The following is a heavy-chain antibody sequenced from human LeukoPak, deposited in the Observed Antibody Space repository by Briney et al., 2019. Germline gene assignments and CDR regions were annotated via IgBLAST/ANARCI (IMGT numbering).Heavy chain of an antibody. J-gene: IGHJ3*01. Sequence: ASVKVSCKASGYTFTSYAISWVRQAPGQGLEWMGWISAYNGNTDHAQKLQGRVTMTTDTSTSTAYMELRSLRSDDTAVYYCARIYSGNIRDAFDLWAQGTMVTVSS. D-gene: IGHD1-26*01. CDR1: GYTFTSYA. CDR3: ARIYSGNIRDAFDL. V-gene: IGHV1-18*01. CDR2: ISAYNGNT.